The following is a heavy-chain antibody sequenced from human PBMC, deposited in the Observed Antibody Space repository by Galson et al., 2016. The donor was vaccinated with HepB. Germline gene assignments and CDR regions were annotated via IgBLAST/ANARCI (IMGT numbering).Heavy chain of an antibody. J-gene: IGHJ6*02. CDR1: GFTFDDYG. D-gene: IGHD2/OR15-2a*01. Sequence: SLRLSCATSGFTFDDYGMSWVRQAPGKGLEYVSGISSRGETTYYADPVKGRFTISRDNSKSTLCLQMNSLRVEDTAVYFCVKGATSLSYYYHGMEVWGQGTTVIVSS. V-gene: IGHV3-64D*09. CDR3: VKGATSLSYYYHGMEV. CDR2: ISSRGETT.